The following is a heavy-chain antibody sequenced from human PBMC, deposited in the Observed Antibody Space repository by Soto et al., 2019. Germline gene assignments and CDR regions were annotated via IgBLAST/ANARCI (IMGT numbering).Heavy chain of an antibody. CDR2: IDYTGST. CDR3: ARHAGEWPYSFDY. CDR1: GGSISNYY. V-gene: IGHV4-59*08. D-gene: IGHD3-10*01. J-gene: IGHJ4*02. Sequence: SETLSLTCTVSGGSISNYYWSWIRQPPGKGLQWIGYIDYTGSTNYNPSLVSRVTVSLDTSKNQFSLKLTSVTAADTAVYYCARHAGEWPYSFDYWGQGTLVTVSS.